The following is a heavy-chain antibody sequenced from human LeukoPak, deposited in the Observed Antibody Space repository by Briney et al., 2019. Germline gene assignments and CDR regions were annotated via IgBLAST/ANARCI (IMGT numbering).Heavy chain of an antibody. CDR3: ATARHYYDSSDAFDI. Sequence: GSLRLSCAASGFTVSSNYMSWVRQAPGKGLEWVSVIYSGGCTYYADSVKGRFTISRDNSKNTLYLQMNSLRAEDTAVYYCATARHYYDSSDAFDIWGQGTMVTVSS. J-gene: IGHJ3*02. CDR1: GFTVSSNY. D-gene: IGHD3-22*01. V-gene: IGHV3-66*01. CDR2: IYSGGCT.